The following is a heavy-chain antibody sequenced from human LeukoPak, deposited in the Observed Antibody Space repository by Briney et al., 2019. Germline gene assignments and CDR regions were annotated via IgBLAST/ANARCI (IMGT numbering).Heavy chain of an antibody. CDR3: AKDYYYDPVDAFDI. J-gene: IGHJ3*02. Sequence: GGSLRLSCAASGLSFSDYAMSWVRQAPGKGLEWVSAISSSGGSTYYADSVKGRFTISRDNSKNTLYLQMNSLRAEDTAVYYCAKDYYYDPVDAFDIWGQGTMVAVSS. V-gene: IGHV3-23*01. CDR1: GLSFSDYA. D-gene: IGHD3-22*01. CDR2: ISSSGGST.